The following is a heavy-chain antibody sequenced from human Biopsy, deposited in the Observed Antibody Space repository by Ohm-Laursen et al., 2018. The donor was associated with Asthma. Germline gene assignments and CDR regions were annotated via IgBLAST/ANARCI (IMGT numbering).Heavy chain of an antibody. CDR3: ARASLAARANWFDP. J-gene: IGHJ5*02. D-gene: IGHD6-6*01. CDR1: GGSIGAGDYY. CDR2: IYYSGST. V-gene: IGHV4-30-4*01. Sequence: SQTLSLTCSVSGGSIGAGDYYWSWIRQPPGKGLEWIGYIYYSGSTSHNPSLTSRLTISVDTSKNQFSLKLTSVTAADTAVYYCARASLAARANWFDPWGQGTPVSVSS.